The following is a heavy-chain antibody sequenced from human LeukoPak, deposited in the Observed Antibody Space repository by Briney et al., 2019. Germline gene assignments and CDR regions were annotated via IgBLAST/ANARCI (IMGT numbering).Heavy chain of an antibody. J-gene: IGHJ4*02. CDR3: ARLSLAARLFDY. CDR2: IYYSGST. V-gene: IGHV4-31*03. D-gene: IGHD6-6*01. Sequence: QASETLSLICTVSGGSISSGGYYWSWIRQHPGKGLEWIGYIYYSGSTYYNPSLRGRVTISVDTSKNQFSLKLSSVTAADTAVYYCARLSLAARLFDYWGQGTLVTVSS. CDR1: GGSISSGGYY.